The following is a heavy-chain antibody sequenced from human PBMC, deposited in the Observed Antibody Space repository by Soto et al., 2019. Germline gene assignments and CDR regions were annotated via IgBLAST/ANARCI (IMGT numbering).Heavy chain of an antibody. V-gene: IGHV3-23*01. Sequence: PGGSLRRCCASSGFTFICDAMSWVRKAPGKGLEWVSAISVSGGSTYYADSVKGRFTISRDNSKNTLYLQMNSLRAEDTALYYCAKDQSYGYYYVMDVWGQGTTVTVSS. CDR1: GFTFICDA. CDR3: AKDQSYGYYYVMDV. J-gene: IGHJ6*02. D-gene: IGHD2-8*01. CDR2: ISVSGGST.